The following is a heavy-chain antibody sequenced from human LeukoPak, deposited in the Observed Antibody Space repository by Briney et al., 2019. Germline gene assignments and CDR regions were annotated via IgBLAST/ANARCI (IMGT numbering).Heavy chain of an antibody. J-gene: IGHJ4*02. CDR1: CDSITSYY. CDR2: IYYSGST. Sequence: SETLSLTCTVSCDSITSYYLSWIRQPPGKGLEWIGNIYYSGSTNYNPSLKSRVTISVDTSKNQFSLKLSSVTAADTAVYYCPREVTVLVAPTGLWGQGSLVTVSS. D-gene: IGHD2-15*01. V-gene: IGHV4-59*12. CDR3: PREVTVLVAPTGL.